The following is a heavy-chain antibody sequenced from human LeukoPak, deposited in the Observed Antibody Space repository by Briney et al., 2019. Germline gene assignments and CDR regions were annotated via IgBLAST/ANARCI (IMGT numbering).Heavy chain of an antibody. J-gene: IGHJ3*02. CDR3: AKVLIWTYGSGNYYKGAFDI. D-gene: IGHD3-10*01. CDR2: IKHDGSVQ. CDR1: GFTFSSYW. Sequence: GGSLRLSCAASGFTFSSYWMSWVRQAPGKGLEWVANIKHDGSVQYCVDSVKGRFTISRDNAKNSLYLQMNSLRAEDTAVYYCAKVLIWTYGSGNYYKGAFDIWGQGTMVTVFS. V-gene: IGHV3-7*03.